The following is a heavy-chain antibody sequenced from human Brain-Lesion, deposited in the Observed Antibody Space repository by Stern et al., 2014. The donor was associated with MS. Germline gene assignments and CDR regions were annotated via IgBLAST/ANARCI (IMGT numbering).Heavy chain of an antibody. D-gene: IGHD6-13*01. V-gene: IGHV4-4*02. J-gene: IGHJ4*02. CDR2: SDHSGST. Sequence: VQLEESGPGLVKPSGTLSLTCAVSGGSISSSNWWSWVRQSPGKGLEWIGESDHSGSTIYNPSLKSRVTVSVDKSKNSFSLNLSSVTAADTAVYFCARFPASRPHVFDSWGQGTLVTVSS. CDR1: GGSISSSNW. CDR3: ARFPASRPHVFDS.